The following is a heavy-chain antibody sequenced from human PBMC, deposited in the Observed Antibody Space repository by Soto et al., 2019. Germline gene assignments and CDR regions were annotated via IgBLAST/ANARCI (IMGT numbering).Heavy chain of an antibody. Sequence: QVQLVQSGAEVKKPGSSVKVSCKASVGTFSSYAISWVRHAPGQGLEWMGGIIPISGTANYAQKFQGRVTITADESTSTAYMELSSLRSEDTAVYYCARSQGSSTSLEIYYYYYYGMDVWGQGTTVTVSS. V-gene: IGHV1-69*01. CDR2: IIPISGTA. CDR1: VGTFSSYA. J-gene: IGHJ6*02. CDR3: ARSQGSSTSLEIYYYYYYGMDV. D-gene: IGHD2-2*01.